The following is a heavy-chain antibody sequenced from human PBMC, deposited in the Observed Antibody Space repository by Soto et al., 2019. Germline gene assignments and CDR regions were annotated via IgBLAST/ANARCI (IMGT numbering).Heavy chain of an antibody. J-gene: IGHJ4*02. V-gene: IGHV3-23*01. CDR2: ISGSGGST. D-gene: IGHD2-2*01. CDR3: AKTVVPAAILEYYFDF. CDR1: GFTFSDYP. Sequence: EVQLLESGGDLVQPGGSLRLSCAASGFTFSDYPMSWVRQAPGKGLEWVSGISGSGGSTYYAASVKGRFTISRDNSKNTLYLRMNSLRAEDTAVYYCAKTVVPAAILEYYFDFWGQGTLVTVSS.